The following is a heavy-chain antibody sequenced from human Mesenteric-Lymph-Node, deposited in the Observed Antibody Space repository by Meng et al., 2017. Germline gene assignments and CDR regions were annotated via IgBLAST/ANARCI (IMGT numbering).Heavy chain of an antibody. CDR1: GGSNRSSNW. V-gene: IGHV4-4*02. CDR2: IYHSGST. Sequence: QVEPQGVGPGLVEPSGTLSLTCAVSGGSNRSSNWWRWVRQPPGKGLEWIGEIYHSGSTNYNPSLKSRVTISVDKTKNQFSLKLSSVTAAETAVYYCASFPPPGKQWLVTDYWGQGTLVTVSS. CDR3: ASFPPPGKQWLVTDY. D-gene: IGHD6-19*01. J-gene: IGHJ4*02.